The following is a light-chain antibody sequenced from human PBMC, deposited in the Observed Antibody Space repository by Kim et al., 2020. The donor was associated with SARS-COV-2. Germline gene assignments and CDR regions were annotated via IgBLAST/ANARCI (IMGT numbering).Light chain of an antibody. CDR3: SSYTSSSTWV. V-gene: IGLV2-14*01. J-gene: IGLJ3*02. CDR1: SSDVGGYNY. CDR2: DVS. Sequence: LTQPASVSGSPGQSITISCTGTSSDVGGYNYVSWYQQHPGKAPKLMIYDVSKRPSGVSNRFSGSKSGNTASLTISGLQAEDEADYYCSSYTSSSTWVFGGGTQVTVL.